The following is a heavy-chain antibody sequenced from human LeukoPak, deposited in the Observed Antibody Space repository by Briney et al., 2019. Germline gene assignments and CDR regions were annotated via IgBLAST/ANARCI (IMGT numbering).Heavy chain of an antibody. CDR2: ISGSGGST. Sequence: GGSLRLSCAASGFTFSSYAMSWVRQAPGKGLEWVSAISGSGGSTYYADSVKGRFTISRDNSKNTLYLQMNSLRAEDTAVYYCATRVQGVIAFDYWGQGTLVTVSS. V-gene: IGHV3-23*01. CDR3: ATRVQGVIAFDY. D-gene: IGHD3-10*01. CDR1: GFTFSSYA. J-gene: IGHJ4*02.